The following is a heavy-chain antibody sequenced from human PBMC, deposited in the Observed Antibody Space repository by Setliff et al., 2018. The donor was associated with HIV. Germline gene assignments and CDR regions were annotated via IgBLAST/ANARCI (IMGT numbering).Heavy chain of an antibody. D-gene: IGHD6-19*01. CDR3: ATHPPYRSAWCMRS. V-gene: IGHV1-24*01. CDR2: FDPEAGEI. J-gene: IGHJ5*02. CDR1: GFTLNELS. Sequence: ASVKVSCKISGFTLNELSIQWVRQAPAKGLEWMGGFDPEAGEIIYAQKFQGRVTMTEDTSTDTAYMDLSSLRSEDTAVYYCATHPPYRSAWCMRSWGQGTLVTVSS.